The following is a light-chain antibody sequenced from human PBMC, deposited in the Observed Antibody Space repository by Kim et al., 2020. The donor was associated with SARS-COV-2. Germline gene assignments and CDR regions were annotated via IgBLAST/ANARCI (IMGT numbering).Light chain of an antibody. CDR3: QQYYSIPII. Sequence: DIVMTQSPDSLAVSLGERATINCKSSQSVLYSSNNKNYLAWYQQKPGQPPELLVYWASTRESGVPDRFSGSGSGTDFTLTISSLQAEDVAVYYCQQYYSIPIIFGQGTRLEIK. CDR2: WAS. CDR1: QSVLYSSNNKNY. V-gene: IGKV4-1*01. J-gene: IGKJ5*01.